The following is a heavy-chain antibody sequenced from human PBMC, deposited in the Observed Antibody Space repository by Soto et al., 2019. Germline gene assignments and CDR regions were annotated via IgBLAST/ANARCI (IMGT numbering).Heavy chain of an antibody. D-gene: IGHD2-15*01. V-gene: IGHV1-69*13. CDR3: ARGGGGRYCSGGSCYSNAFDI. J-gene: IGHJ3*02. CDR1: GGTFSSYA. Sequence: GASVKVSCKASGGTFSSYAISWVRQAPGQGLEWMGGIIPIFGTANYAQKFQGRVTITADESTSTAYMELSSLRSEDTAVYYCARGGGGRYCSGGSCYSNAFDIWGQGTMVTVS. CDR2: IIPIFGTA.